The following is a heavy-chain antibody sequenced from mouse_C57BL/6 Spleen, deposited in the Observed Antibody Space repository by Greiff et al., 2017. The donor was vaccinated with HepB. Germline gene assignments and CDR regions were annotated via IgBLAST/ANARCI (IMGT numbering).Heavy chain of an antibody. CDR2: ISSGSSTI. CDR1: GFTFSDYG. V-gene: IGHV5-17*01. D-gene: IGHD2-5*01. J-gene: IGHJ4*01. Sequence: EVKLMESGGGLVKPGGSLKLSCAASGFTFSDYGMHWVRQAPEKGLEWVAYISSGSSTIYYADTVKGRFTISRDNAKNTLFLQMTSLRSEDTAMYYCARQGYSNYPYYWGQGTSVTVSS. CDR3: ARQGYSNYPYY.